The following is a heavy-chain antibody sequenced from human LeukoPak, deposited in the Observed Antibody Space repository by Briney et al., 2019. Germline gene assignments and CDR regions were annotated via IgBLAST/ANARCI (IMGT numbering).Heavy chain of an antibody. Sequence: SETLSLTCTVSGGSISSYYWSWIRQPPGKGLEWIGYIYHSGSTSYNPSLKSRVTISVDTSKKQFSLKLSSVTAADTAIYYCARDKGSYYFDYWGQGTLVTVSS. CDR1: GGSISSYY. J-gene: IGHJ4*02. V-gene: IGHV4-59*01. CDR2: IYHSGST. CDR3: ARDKGSYYFDY.